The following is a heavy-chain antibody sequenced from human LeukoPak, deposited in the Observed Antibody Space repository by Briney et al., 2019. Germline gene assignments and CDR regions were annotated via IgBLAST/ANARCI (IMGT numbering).Heavy chain of an antibody. CDR3: ARTVGAQDY. D-gene: IGHD1-26*01. Sequence: AGGSLRLSCAASGFTFSSYSMNWVRQAPGKGLEWVSSISSSSSYIYYAGSVKGRFTISRDNAKNSLYLQMNSLRAEDTAVYYCARTVGAQDYWGQGTLVTVSS. J-gene: IGHJ4*02. CDR1: GFTFSSYS. V-gene: IGHV3-21*01. CDR2: ISSSSSYI.